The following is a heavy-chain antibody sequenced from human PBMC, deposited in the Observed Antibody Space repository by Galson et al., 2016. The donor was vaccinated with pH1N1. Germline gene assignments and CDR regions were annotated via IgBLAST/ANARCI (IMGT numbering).Heavy chain of an antibody. V-gene: IGHV5-51*03. Sequence: QSGAEVKKPGESLKISCRGSGYTFTTHWVAWVRQTPEKGLEWMGNIYPGDSDTKYSPSFQGQVTMSVDKSINTAYLLWSSLKASDTAMYYCARRRTETGLDFWGQGTLVTVSS. CDR3: ARRRTETGLDF. D-gene: IGHD3-9*01. J-gene: IGHJ4*02. CDR1: GYTFTTHW. CDR2: IYPGDSDT.